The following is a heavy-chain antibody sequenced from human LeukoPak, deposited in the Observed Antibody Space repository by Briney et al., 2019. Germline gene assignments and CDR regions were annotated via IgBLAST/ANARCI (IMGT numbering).Heavy chain of an antibody. CDR3: ASFGPMLGYCSSTSCQDY. CDR1: GGSISSSNW. D-gene: IGHD2-2*01. V-gene: IGHV4-4*02. Sequence: SGTLSLTCAVSGGSISSSNWWSWVRQPPGKGLEWIGGIYHSGSTNYNPSLKSRVTISVDKSKNQFSLKLSSVTAADTAVYYCASFGPMLGYCSSTSCQDYWGQGTLVTVSS. J-gene: IGHJ4*02. CDR2: IYHSGST.